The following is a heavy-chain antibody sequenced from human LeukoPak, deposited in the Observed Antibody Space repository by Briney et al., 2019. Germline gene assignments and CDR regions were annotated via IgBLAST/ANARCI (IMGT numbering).Heavy chain of an antibody. CDR3: AREQSGTRGLQTVDH. J-gene: IGHJ1*01. V-gene: IGHV3-23*01. Sequence: PGGPVTPSCAASGFTFSSYAIIWLRQAPGKALEWVSAIKPNSERTYYAQTGEGLFTISRDNSKDTVSLQIMNLRVEDTALYYCAREQSGTRGLQTVDHWRRGNGHPVSS. CDR1: GFTFSSYA. D-gene: IGHD5-12*01. CDR2: IKPNSERT.